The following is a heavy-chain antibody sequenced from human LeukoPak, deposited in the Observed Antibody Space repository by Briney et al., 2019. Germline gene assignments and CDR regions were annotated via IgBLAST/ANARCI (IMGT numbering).Heavy chain of an antibody. V-gene: IGHV1-58*01. CDR2: IVVGSGNT. CDR3: AAVGGSGSYPYYYGMDV. Sequence: SVKVSCKASGFTFTSSAVQWVRQARGQRLEWKGWIVVGSGNTNYAQKFQERVTITRDMSTSTAYMELSSLRSEDTAVYYCAAVGGSGSYPYYYGMDVWGQGTTVTVSS. CDR1: GFTFTSSA. J-gene: IGHJ6*02. D-gene: IGHD3-10*01.